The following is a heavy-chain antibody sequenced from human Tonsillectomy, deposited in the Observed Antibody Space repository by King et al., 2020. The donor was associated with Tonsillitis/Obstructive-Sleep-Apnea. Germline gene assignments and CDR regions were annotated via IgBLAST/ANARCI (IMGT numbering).Heavy chain of an antibody. CDR3: ARAHYGDYPNY. CDR1: GYTFTGYF. CDR2: INPNSGGP. D-gene: IGHD4-17*01. J-gene: IGHJ4*02. V-gene: IGHV1-2*06. Sequence: QLVQSGAEVKKPGASVKVSCKASGYTFTGYFMHWVRQAPGQGLEWMGRINPNSGGPNYAQKFQGRVTMTSDTPISTAYMELSRLRSDDAAVYYCARAHYGDYPNYWGQGTLVTVSS.